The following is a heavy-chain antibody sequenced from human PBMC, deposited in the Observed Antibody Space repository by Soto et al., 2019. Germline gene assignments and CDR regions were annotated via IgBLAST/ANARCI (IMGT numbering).Heavy chain of an antibody. CDR3: ARGGMTTGRYYGMDV. D-gene: IGHD4-4*01. Sequence: QVQLQESGPGLVKPSQTLSLTCKVSGGSISSGGYYWSWIRQHPGKGLEWIGYIYYNGSTYFNPSLKSRITISVDTSKNQFSLRLSSVTAADTAVYYCARGGMTTGRYYGMDVWGPGTTVTVSS. V-gene: IGHV4-31*03. J-gene: IGHJ6*02. CDR1: GGSISSGGYY. CDR2: IYYNGST.